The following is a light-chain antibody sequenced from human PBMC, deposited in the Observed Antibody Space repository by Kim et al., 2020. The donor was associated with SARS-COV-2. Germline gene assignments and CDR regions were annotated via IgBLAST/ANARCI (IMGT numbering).Light chain of an antibody. CDR2: GAS. Sequence: YPGERATLSCGASQSVSSNLAWYQQKPGQAPRILIYGASTRATGIPARFSGSGSGTEFTLTISSLQSEDFAVYYCQQYNNWPPLTFGGGTKVDIK. J-gene: IGKJ4*01. V-gene: IGKV3-15*01. CDR1: QSVSSN. CDR3: QQYNNWPPLT.